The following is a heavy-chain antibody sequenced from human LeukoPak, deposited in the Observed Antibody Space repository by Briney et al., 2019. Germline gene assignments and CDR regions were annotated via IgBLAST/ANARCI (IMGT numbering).Heavy chain of an antibody. J-gene: IGHJ4*02. CDR2: IYYSGST. D-gene: IGHD3-10*01. V-gene: IGHV4-39*01. CDR1: GGSISSSSYY. Sequence: SETLSLTCTVSGGSISSSSYYWGWIRQPPGKGLEWIGSIYYSGSTYYNPSLKSRVTISVDTSKNQFSLKLSSVTAADTAVYYCARHDYGSGSYIPILEIYPYYFDYWGQGTLVTVSS. CDR3: ARHDYGSGSYIPILEIYPYYFDY.